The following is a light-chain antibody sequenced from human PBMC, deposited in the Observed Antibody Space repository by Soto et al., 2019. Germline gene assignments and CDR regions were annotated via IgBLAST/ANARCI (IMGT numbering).Light chain of an antibody. CDR2: AAY. V-gene: IGKV1-39*01. CDR1: QSISSY. J-gene: IGKJ1*01. Sequence: DIQMTQSPSSLSASVGDRVTITCRASQSISSYLNWYQQKPGKAPKLLIYAAYSLQSGVPSRFSGSGSGTAFTLTISSLQPEDFASYYCQQSSSTPVTFGQGTKVEIK. CDR3: QQSSSTPVT.